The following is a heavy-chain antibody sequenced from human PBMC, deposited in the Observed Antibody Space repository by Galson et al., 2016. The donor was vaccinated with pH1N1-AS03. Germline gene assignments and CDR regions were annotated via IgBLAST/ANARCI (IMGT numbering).Heavy chain of an antibody. CDR3: VRDGTMAIIDY. Sequence: SLRLSCAAFGFTLSSYWMHWVRQAPGKGLVWVSRINSDGSSTIYADSVKGRFTISRDNAKNTLYLQMNSLRAEDTAVYYCVRDGTMAIIDYWGQGTLVTVSS. D-gene: IGHD5-24*01. CDR1: GFTLSSYW. V-gene: IGHV3-74*01. J-gene: IGHJ4*02. CDR2: INSDGSST.